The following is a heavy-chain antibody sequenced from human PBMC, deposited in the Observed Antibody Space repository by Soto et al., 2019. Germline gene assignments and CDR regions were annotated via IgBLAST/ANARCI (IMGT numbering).Heavy chain of an antibody. D-gene: IGHD3-22*01. V-gene: IGHV4-31*03. J-gene: IGHJ4*02. CDR1: GGSISSGGYY. CDR3: AREGYYDSSGYYPHFDY. CDR2: IYYSGST. Sequence: SETLSLTCTVSGGSISSGGYYWSWIRQHPGKGLEGIGYIYYSGSTYYNPSLKSRVTISVDTSKNQFSLKLSSVTAADTAVYYCAREGYYDSSGYYPHFDYWGQGTLVTVSS.